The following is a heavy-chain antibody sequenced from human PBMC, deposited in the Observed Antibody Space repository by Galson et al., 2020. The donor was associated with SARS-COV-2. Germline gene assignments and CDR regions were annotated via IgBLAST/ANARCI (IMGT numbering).Heavy chain of an antibody. J-gene: IGHJ4*02. V-gene: IGHV6-1*01. Sequence: QTLSLTCAISGDSVSSNKVAWNWIRQSPSRGLEWLGRTYYRSRWFYDYAVSVRSRISINADTSKNQVSLQLNSVTPEDAAVYYCARRLGTFDYWGQGTLVTVSS. D-gene: IGHD7-27*01. CDR2: TYYRSRWFY. CDR3: ARRLGTFDY. CDR1: GDSVSSNKVA.